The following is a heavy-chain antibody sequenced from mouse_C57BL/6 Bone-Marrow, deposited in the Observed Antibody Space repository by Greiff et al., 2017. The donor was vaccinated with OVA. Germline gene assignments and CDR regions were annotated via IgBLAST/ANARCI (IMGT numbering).Heavy chain of an antibody. J-gene: IGHJ3*01. V-gene: IGHV2-6*01. Sequence: VQGVESGPGLVAPSQRLSITCTVSGFSLTSYGVDWVRQSPGKGLEWLGVIWGVGSTNYNSALKSRLSISTDNSKTQVFLKMNSLQTDDTAMYYCATGSSWFADWGQGTLVTVSA. D-gene: IGHD1-1*01. CDR2: IWGVGST. CDR1: GFSLTSYG. CDR3: ATGSSWFAD.